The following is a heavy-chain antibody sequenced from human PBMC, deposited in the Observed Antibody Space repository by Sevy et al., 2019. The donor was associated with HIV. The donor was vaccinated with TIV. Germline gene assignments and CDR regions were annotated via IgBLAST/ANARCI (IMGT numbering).Heavy chain of an antibody. D-gene: IGHD3-10*01. Sequence: GGSLRLSCAASGFTFSSYAMSWVRQAPGKGLEWVSGISGSGGSTYYADSVKGRFTISRDNSKNTLYLQMNSLRAEDTAVYYCAKAGRLSYYYYMDVWGKWTTVTVSS. CDR3: AKAGRLSYYYYMDV. V-gene: IGHV3-23*01. CDR2: ISGSGGST. CDR1: GFTFSSYA. J-gene: IGHJ6*03.